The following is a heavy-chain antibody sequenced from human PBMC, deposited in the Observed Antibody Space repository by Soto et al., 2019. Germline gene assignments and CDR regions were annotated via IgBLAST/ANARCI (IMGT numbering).Heavy chain of an antibody. J-gene: IGHJ6*02. CDR1: GGSISSGGYY. V-gene: IGHV4-31*03. CDR3: ARDLPRRYGMDV. Sequence: SETLSLTCTVSGGSISSGGYYWSWIRQHPGKGLEWIGYIYYSGSTYYNPSLKSRVTISVDTSKNQFSLKLSSVTAADTAVYYCARDLPRRYGMDVWGQGTTVTVSS. CDR2: IYYSGST.